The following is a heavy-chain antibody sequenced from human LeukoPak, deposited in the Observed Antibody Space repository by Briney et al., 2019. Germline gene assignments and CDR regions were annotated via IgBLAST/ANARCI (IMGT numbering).Heavy chain of an antibody. Sequence: GGSLRLSCTASGFTFGDYAMSWVRQAPGKGLEWVGFIRSKAYGGTTEYAASVEGRFTISRDDSKGIAHLQMNSLKTEDTAVYYCTRGPADFDYWGQGTLVTVSS. V-gene: IGHV3-49*04. CDR2: IRSKAYGGTT. CDR3: TRGPADFDY. CDR1: GFTFGDYA. J-gene: IGHJ4*02.